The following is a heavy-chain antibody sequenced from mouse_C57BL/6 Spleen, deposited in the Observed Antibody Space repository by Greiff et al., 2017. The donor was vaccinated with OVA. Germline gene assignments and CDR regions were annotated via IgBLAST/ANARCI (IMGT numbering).Heavy chain of an antibody. J-gene: IGHJ1*03. Sequence: VQLKESGGGLVKPGGSLKLSCAASGFTFSDYGMHWVRQAPEKGLEWVAYISSGSSTIYYADKVKGRFTISRDNAKNTLFLQMTSLRSEDTAMYYCARPPTDWDFDFWGTGTTVTVSS. CDR1: GFTFSDYG. V-gene: IGHV5-17*01. CDR3: ARPPTDWDFDF. CDR2: ISSGSSTI. D-gene: IGHD1-1*01.